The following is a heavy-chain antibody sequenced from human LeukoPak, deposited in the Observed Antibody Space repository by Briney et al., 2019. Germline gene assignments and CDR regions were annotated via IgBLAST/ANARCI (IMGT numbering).Heavy chain of an antibody. CDR3: ARDSPYSSSWQSDAFDI. Sequence: SETLSLTCTVSGGSVSSGSYYWSWIRQPPGKGLEWIGYIYYSGSTNYNPSLKSRVTISVDTSKNQFSLKLSSMTAADTAVYYCARDSPYSSSWQSDAFDIWGQGTMVTVSS. V-gene: IGHV4-61*01. D-gene: IGHD6-13*01. J-gene: IGHJ3*02. CDR1: GGSVSSGSYY. CDR2: IYYSGST.